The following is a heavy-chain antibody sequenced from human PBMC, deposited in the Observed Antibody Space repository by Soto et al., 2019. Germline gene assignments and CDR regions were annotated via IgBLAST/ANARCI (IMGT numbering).Heavy chain of an antibody. CDR1: GYTFTSYA. Sequence: QVQLVQSGAEVKKPGASVKVSCKASGYTFTSYAMHWVRQAPGQRLEWMGWINAGNGNTKYSQKFQGRVTITRDTSASTAYMELSSLRSEYTAVYYCARGFRGGDADCFETWGQGTLVTGYS. J-gene: IGHJ5*02. CDR2: INAGNGNT. V-gene: IGHV1-3*01. CDR3: ARGFRGGDADCFET. D-gene: IGHD2-21*02.